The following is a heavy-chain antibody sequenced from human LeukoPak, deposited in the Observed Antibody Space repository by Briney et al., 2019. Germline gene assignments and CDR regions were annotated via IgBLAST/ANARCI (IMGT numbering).Heavy chain of an antibody. Sequence: GGSLRLSCVASGFTFSSHAMAWVRQAPGKGLEWVSAIGGRGGSTYYADSVKGRFTISRDDSKNTLYLQMNSLRAEDTALYYCARDPGVVAFHYFDFWGQGTLVTVSS. V-gene: IGHV3-23*01. J-gene: IGHJ4*02. CDR2: IGGRGGST. CDR3: ARDPGVVAFHYFDF. D-gene: IGHD3-3*01. CDR1: GFTFSSHA.